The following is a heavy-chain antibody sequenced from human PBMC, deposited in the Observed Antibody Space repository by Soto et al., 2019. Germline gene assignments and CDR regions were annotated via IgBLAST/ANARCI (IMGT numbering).Heavy chain of an antibody. Sequence: SVKVSCKASGGTFSSYAISWVRQAPGQGLEWMGGIIPIFGTANYAQKFQGRVTITADKSTSTAYMELSSLRSEDTAVYYCARAGNMITFRSWFDPWGQGTLVTVSS. CDR2: IIPIFGTA. CDR3: ARAGNMITFRSWFDP. CDR1: GGTFSSYA. D-gene: IGHD3-16*01. J-gene: IGHJ5*02. V-gene: IGHV1-69*06.